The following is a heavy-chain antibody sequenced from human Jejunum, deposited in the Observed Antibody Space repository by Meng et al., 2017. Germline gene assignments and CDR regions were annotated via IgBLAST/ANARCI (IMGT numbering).Heavy chain of an antibody. J-gene: IGHJ5*02. CDR2: IYYSGST. Sequence: LQLQGSGPGLVKPSETLSLTCTVSGGSISSSSYYWGWIRQPPGKGLEWIGSIYYSGSTYYNPSLKSRVSISVDTSKNQFSLKLSSVTAADTALYYCARDPTSVVPVAIRNWFDPWGQGTLVTVSS. D-gene: IGHD2-2*01. V-gene: IGHV4-39*07. CDR3: ARDPTSVVPVAIRNWFDP. CDR1: GGSISSSSYY.